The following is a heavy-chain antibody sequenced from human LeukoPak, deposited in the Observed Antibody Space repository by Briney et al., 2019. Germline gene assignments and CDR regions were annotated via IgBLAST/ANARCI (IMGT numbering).Heavy chain of an antibody. CDR2: IKQDGSEK. J-gene: IGHJ3*02. CDR3: ARADVAGAFDI. Sequence: GGSLRLSCAASRFTFSSSWMTWVRQAPGKGLEWVANIKQDGSEKYYVDSVKGRFPIPRDNAKDSLYLQMNSLRAEDTAVYYCARADVAGAFDIWGQGTMVTVSS. V-gene: IGHV3-7*01. CDR1: RFTFSSSW.